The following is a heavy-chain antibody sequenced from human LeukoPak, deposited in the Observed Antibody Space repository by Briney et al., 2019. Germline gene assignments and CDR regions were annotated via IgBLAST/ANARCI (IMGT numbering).Heavy chain of an antibody. V-gene: IGHV1-18*01. CDR3: ARDLRWSIAAAGTGNY. CDR1: GYTFTSYG. CDR2: ISAYNGNT. D-gene: IGHD6-13*01. J-gene: IGHJ4*02. Sequence: ASVKVSCKASGYTFTSYGISWVRQAPGQGLEWMGWISAYNGNTNYAQKLQGRVTMTTDTSTSTAYMELRSPRSDDTAVYYCARDLRWSIAAAGTGNYWGQGTLVTVSS.